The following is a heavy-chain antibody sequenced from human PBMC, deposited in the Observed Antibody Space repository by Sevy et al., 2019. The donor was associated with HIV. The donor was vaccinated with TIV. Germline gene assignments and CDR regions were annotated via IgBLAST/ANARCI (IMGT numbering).Heavy chain of an antibody. CDR2: INPNSGGT. Sequence: ASVKVSCKASGYTFTGYYMHWVRQAPGQGLEWMGRINPNSGGTNYGEKFQGRVTMTRDTSISTAYMELSRLRSDDTAVYYCARKGGLTAIFSGWGQGTLVTVSS. CDR3: ARKGGLTAIFSG. V-gene: IGHV1-2*06. CDR1: GYTFTGYY. D-gene: IGHD7-27*01. J-gene: IGHJ4*02.